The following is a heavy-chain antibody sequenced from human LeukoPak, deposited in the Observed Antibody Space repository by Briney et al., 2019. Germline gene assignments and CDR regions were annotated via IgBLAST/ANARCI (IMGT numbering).Heavy chain of an antibody. CDR1: GFTFSSYA. Sequence: PGGSLRLSCAASGFTFSSYAMHWVRQAPGKGLEWVAVISYDGSNKYYADSAKGRFTISRDNSKNTLYLQMNSLRAEDTAVYYCAKAGYGDNSGGFDYWGQGTLVTLSS. CDR3: AKAGYGDNSGGFDY. J-gene: IGHJ4*02. V-gene: IGHV3-30-3*01. D-gene: IGHD4-23*01. CDR2: ISYDGSNK.